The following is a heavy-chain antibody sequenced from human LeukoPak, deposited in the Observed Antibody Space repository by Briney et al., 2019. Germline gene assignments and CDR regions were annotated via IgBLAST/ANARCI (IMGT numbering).Heavy chain of an antibody. Sequence: GGSPRLSCSASGFTFSSYGKRRGRPAPGKGVQGGAVISYDGSNKYYADSVKGRFTISRDNSENTLYLQMNSLTAEDTAVYYCAKRMSGSYYPEYWGQGTLVTVSS. CDR1: GFTFSSYG. D-gene: IGHD1-26*01. CDR3: AKRMSGSYYPEY. J-gene: IGHJ4*02. CDR2: ISYDGSNK. V-gene: IGHV3-30*18.